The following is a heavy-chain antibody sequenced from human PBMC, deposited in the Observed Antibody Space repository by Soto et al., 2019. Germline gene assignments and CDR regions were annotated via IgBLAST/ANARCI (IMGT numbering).Heavy chain of an antibody. Sequence: GGSLRLSCAASGFIFNTYGMHWVRQAPGKGLEWVAVIWPDGSNRYYADSVSGQFTISRDNSKNTLFLQMNSLSAEDTAVYYCARAAWYYYGMDVWGQGTTVTVSS. V-gene: IGHV3-33*01. D-gene: IGHD6-25*01. J-gene: IGHJ6*02. CDR3: ARAAWYYYGMDV. CDR2: IWPDGSNR. CDR1: GFIFNTYG.